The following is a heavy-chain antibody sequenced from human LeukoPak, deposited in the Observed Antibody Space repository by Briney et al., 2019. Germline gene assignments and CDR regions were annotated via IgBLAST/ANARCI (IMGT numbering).Heavy chain of an antibody. CDR2: INPHSGDT. Sequence: ASVKVSCKASGYTFTNHYMHWVRQARGQGLEWMGWINPHSGDTNYAQKFQGRVIMTRDTSISTAYMELSSLRSDDTAMYYCASGLSSLFSFGAALDYYMDVWGKGTTVTVSS. CDR3: ASGLSSLFSFGAALDYYMDV. J-gene: IGHJ6*03. V-gene: IGHV1-2*02. CDR1: GYTFTNHY. D-gene: IGHD5-18*01.